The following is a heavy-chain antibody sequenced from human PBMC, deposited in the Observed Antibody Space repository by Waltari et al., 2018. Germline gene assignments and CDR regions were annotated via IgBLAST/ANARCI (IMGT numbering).Heavy chain of an antibody. V-gene: IGHV4-34*01. D-gene: IGHD5-12*01. CDR3: ARLQKGKVVATSCEIDY. Sequence: QVQLQQWGAGLLKPSETLSLTCAVYGGSFSGYYWSWIRQPPGKGLEWVGEINHSGSTNDNPSLKSRVTIAVDTSKNQFFLKLSSVTAADTAVYYCARLQKGKVVATSCEIDYWGQGTLVTVSS. CDR1: GGSFSGYY. CDR2: INHSGST. J-gene: IGHJ4*02.